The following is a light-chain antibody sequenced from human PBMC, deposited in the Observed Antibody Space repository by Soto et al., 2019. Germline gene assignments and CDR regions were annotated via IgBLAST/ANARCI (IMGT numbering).Light chain of an antibody. CDR2: GAS. CDR1: QSISNW. V-gene: IGKV1-5*01. J-gene: IGKJ1*01. CDR3: QQYGSSPGT. Sequence: DIQMTQSPSTLSASVGDRVTITCRASQSISNWLAWYQQKPGKAPKLLIFGASSRATGVPDRFSGSGSGTDFTLTISGLEPEDFAVYYCQQYGSSPGTFGQGTKVDIK.